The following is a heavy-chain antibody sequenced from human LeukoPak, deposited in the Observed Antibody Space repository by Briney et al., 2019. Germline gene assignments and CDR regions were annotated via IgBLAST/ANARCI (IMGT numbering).Heavy chain of an antibody. D-gene: IGHD3-10*01. CDR2: INPNSGGT. V-gene: IGHV1-2*02. J-gene: IGHJ5*02. CDR3: AREWFGSGSYYNNWFDP. Sequence: GASVKVSCKASGYTFTGYYMHWVRQAPGQGLEWMGWINPNSGGTNYAQKFQGRVTMTRDTSISTAYMELSRLRSDDTAVYYCAREWFGSGSYYNNWFDPWGQGTLVTVSS. CDR1: GYTFTGYY.